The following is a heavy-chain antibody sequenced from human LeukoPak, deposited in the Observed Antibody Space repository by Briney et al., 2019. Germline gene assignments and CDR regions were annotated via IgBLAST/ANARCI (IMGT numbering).Heavy chain of an antibody. CDR2: INAGNGNT. D-gene: IGHD6-13*01. J-gene: IGHJ1*01. Sequence: ASVKVSCKASGYTFTSYAMHWVRQAPGQRLEWMGWINAGNGNTKYSQKFQGRVTITRDTSASTAYMELSSLRSEDTAVYYCARIAAAGFYGGKYFQHWGQGTLVTVSS. CDR1: GYTFTSYA. CDR3: ARIAAAGFYGGKYFQH. V-gene: IGHV1-3*01.